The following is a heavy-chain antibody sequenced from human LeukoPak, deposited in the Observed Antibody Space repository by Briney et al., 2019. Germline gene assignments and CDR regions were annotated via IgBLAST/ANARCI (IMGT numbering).Heavy chain of an antibody. J-gene: IGHJ4*02. D-gene: IGHD6-19*01. CDR3: ARDKWGAVAGLDY. CDR2: IYSGGST. V-gene: IGHV3-53*01. Sequence: GGSLRLSCAASGFTVSSNYMSWVRQAPGKGLEWVSVIYSGGSTYYADSAKGRFTISRDNSKNTLYLQMNSLRAEDTAVYYCARDKWGAVAGLDYWGQGTLVTVSS. CDR1: GFTVSSNY.